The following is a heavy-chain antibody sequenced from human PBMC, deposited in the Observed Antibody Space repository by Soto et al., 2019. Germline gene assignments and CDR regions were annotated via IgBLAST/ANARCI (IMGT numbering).Heavy chain of an antibody. Sequence: EVQLVESGGGLVQPGGSLRLSCVASGFMFSSYWMSWVRQAPGKGLEWVANIKHDGSEKYYVDSVKGRFTISRDSAKNSLFLQMNRLSADDTAVYYCARAEAIFRVVYYFDYWGQGTPVTVSS. CDR1: GFMFSSYW. D-gene: IGHD3-3*01. V-gene: IGHV3-7*01. CDR3: ARAEAIFRVVYYFDY. CDR2: IKHDGSEK. J-gene: IGHJ4*02.